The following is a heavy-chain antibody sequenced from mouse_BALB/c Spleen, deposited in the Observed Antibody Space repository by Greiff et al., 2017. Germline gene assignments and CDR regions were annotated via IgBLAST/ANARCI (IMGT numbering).Heavy chain of an antibody. D-gene: IGHD2-4*01. Sequence: EVQLQQSGAELVKPGASVKLSCTASGFNIKDTYMHWVKQRPEQGLEWIGRIDPANGNTKYDPKFQGKATITADTSSNTAYLQLSSLTSEDTAVYYCARFSYDLYWYFDVWGAGTTVTVSS. CDR3: ARFSYDLYWYFDV. V-gene: IGHV14-3*02. CDR1: GFNIKDTY. CDR2: IDPANGNT. J-gene: IGHJ1*01.